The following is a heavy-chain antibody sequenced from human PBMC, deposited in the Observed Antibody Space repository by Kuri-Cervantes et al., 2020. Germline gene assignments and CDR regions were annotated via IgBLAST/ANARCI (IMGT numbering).Heavy chain of an antibody. CDR2: IYYSGST. CDR3: ARGRDYDYIWGSYRPRDAFDI. CDR1: GGSVSSGSYY. V-gene: IGHV4-61*01. J-gene: IGHJ3*02. D-gene: IGHD3-16*02. Sequence: SETLSLTCTVSGGSVSSGSYYWSWIRQPPGKGLEWIGYIYYSGSTNYNPSLKSRVTISVDTSKNQFSLKLSSVTAADTAVYYCARGRDYDYIWGSYRPRDAFDIWGQGTIVTVSS.